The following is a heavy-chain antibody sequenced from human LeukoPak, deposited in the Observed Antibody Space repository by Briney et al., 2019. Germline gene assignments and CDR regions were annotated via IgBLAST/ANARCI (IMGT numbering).Heavy chain of an antibody. CDR1: GGSISSYY. Sequence: SETLSLTCTVSGGSISSYYWSWIRQPPGKGPEWIGEINHSGSTNYNPSLKSRVTISVDTSKNQFSLKLSSVTAADTAVYYCARGRFDPWGQGTLVTVSS. CDR2: INHSGST. V-gene: IGHV4-34*01. CDR3: ARGRFDP. J-gene: IGHJ5*02.